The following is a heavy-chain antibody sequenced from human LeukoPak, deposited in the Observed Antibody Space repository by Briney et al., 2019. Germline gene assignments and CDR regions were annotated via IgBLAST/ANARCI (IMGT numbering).Heavy chain of an antibody. V-gene: IGHV4-30-4*08. CDR3: ARVWYSSSCFDY. Sequence: SETLSLTCTAPGGSISSGDYYWSWIRQPPGKGLEWIGYIYYSGSTYYNPSLKSRVTISVDTSKNQFSLKLSSVTAADTAVYYCARVWYSSSCFDYWGQGTLVTVSS. J-gene: IGHJ4*02. CDR2: IYYSGST. D-gene: IGHD6-13*01. CDR1: GGSISSGDYY.